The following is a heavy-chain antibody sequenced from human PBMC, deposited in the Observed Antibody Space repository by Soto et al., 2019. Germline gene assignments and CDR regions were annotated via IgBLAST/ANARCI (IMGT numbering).Heavy chain of an antibody. D-gene: IGHD2-2*03. CDR1: GASISNDY. J-gene: IGHJ4*02. CDR2: IYNGGSP. Sequence: SETLSLTCTVSGASISNDYWSWIRQPPGKRLEYIGFIYNGGSPNYNPSLESRLTISPDTPKNQFSLKLSSVTAADTAVYYCARRYGYCFDYWGQGTLVTVSS. V-gene: IGHV4-59*08. CDR3: ARRYGYCFDY.